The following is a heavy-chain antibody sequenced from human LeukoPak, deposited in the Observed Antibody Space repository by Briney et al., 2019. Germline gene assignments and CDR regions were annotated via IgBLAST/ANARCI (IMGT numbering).Heavy chain of an antibody. J-gene: IGHJ2*01. CDR3: ASSPPTGTTWYFDF. Sequence: PGGSLRLSCAASGFTFSSYAMHWVRQAPGQGLEYVSAISSDGGSTYYANSVKGRFTISRDNSKNTLYLQMGSLRIEDMAVYYCASSPPTGTTWYFDFWGRGTLVTVSS. CDR1: GFTFSSYA. CDR2: ISSDGGST. D-gene: IGHD1-7*01. V-gene: IGHV3-64*01.